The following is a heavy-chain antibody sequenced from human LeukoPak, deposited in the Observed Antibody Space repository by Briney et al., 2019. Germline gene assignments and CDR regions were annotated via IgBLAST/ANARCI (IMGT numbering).Heavy chain of an antibody. CDR2: ITGSGGGT. D-gene: IGHD2-15*01. Sequence: GGSLRLSCAASGFAFSNYAMNWVRQAPGSGLERVSSITGSGGGTYYADSVNGRFTISRDNSKNTLDLQMNSLRAEDTAVYYCAKGLKGCSGNSCYYFFDFWGQGTLVTVSS. CDR1: GFAFSNYA. CDR3: AKGLKGCSGNSCYYFFDF. J-gene: IGHJ4*02. V-gene: IGHV3-23*01.